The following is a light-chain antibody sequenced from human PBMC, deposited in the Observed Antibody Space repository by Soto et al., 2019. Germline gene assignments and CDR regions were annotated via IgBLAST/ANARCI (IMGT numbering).Light chain of an antibody. Sequence: IQMTQSPSTLSASVGDTVTITCRARKSVSDYAAWYQDKPKEDPKVLVIDVSNLETGVPSRFIGSGSGTEISVTIRGLQCADFATYCCQQYDYSGTFGQVTNVEIK. CDR1: KSVSDY. V-gene: IGKV1-5*01. CDR2: DVS. J-gene: IGKJ1*01. CDR3: QQYDYSGT.